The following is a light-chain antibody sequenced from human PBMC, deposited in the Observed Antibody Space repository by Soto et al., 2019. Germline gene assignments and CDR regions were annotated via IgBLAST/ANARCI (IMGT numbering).Light chain of an antibody. CDR3: QKYGNSPWT. Sequence: EIVLTQSPGTLSLSPGERATLSCRASQSVSSSYLAWYQQKPGQAPRLLIYGASSRATGIPDRFSGSGSGTDFTLTISRLEPEDFAVYYCQKYGNSPWTLGQGNKVDI. CDR2: GAS. V-gene: IGKV3-20*01. J-gene: IGKJ1*01. CDR1: QSVSSSY.